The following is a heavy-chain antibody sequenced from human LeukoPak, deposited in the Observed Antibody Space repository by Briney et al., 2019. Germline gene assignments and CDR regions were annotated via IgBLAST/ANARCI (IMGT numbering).Heavy chain of an antibody. V-gene: IGHV4-59*08. Sequence: PSETLSLTCTVSGGSIRSYYWSWIRQPPGKGLECSGYIYYSGSTNYNPSLKSRVTISVDTSKNQFSLKLSSVTAADTAVYYCARHGTTVTTDYYYGMDVWGQGTTVTVSS. J-gene: IGHJ6*02. D-gene: IGHD4-11*01. CDR3: ARHGTTVTTDYYYGMDV. CDR2: IYYSGST. CDR1: GGSIRSYY.